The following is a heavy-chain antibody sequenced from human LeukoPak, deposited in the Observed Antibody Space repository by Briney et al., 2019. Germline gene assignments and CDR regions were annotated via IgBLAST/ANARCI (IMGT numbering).Heavy chain of an antibody. CDR3: AKPSTLRYYFGY. CDR2: ISYDGSNK. D-gene: IGHD5/OR15-5a*01. CDR1: GFTFSSYG. J-gene: IGHJ4*02. Sequence: GGSLRLSCAASGFTFSSYGMHWVRQAPGKGLEWVAVISYDGSNKYYADSVKGRFTISRDNSKNTLYLQMNSLRAEDTAVYYCAKPSTLRYYFGYWGQGTLVTVSS. V-gene: IGHV3-30*18.